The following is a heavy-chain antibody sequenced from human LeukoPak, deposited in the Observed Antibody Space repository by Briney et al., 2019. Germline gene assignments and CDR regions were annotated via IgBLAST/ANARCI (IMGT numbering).Heavy chain of an antibody. CDR3: AKKGGPGSFDP. CDR2: INSDGSST. D-gene: IGHD3-16*01. CDR1: GFTFSSNW. Sequence: GGSLRLSCAASGFTFSSNWMHWVRQAPGKGLVWVSRINSDGSSTSYADSVKGRFTISRDNAKNTLYLQMNSVRAEDTAVYYCAKKGGPGSFDPWGQGTLVTVSS. J-gene: IGHJ5*02. V-gene: IGHV3-74*01.